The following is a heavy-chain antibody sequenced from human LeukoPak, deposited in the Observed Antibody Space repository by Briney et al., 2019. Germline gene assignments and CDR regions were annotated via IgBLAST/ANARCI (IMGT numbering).Heavy chain of an antibody. CDR1: GFTHSDYW. V-gene: IGHV3-74*01. Sequence: PGGSLRLSCGASGFTHSDYWMHWVRQAPGKGLVWVSRISSDGSWTSYADSVKGRFTISRDNAKNTLYLQMNSLRAEDTAVYYCALMDVWGKGTTVTVSS. J-gene: IGHJ6*03. CDR3: ALMDV. CDR2: ISSDGSWT.